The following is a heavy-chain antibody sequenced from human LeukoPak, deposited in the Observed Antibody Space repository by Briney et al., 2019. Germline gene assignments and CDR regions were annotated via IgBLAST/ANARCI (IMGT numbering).Heavy chain of an antibody. V-gene: IGHV3-30*18. CDR1: GFTFSSYG. Sequence: PGGSLRLSCAASGFTFSSYGMHWVRQAPGKGLEWVAVISYDGSNKYYADSVKGRFTISRDSSKNTLYLQMNSLRAEDTAVYYCAKDYGGASYYFDYWGQGTLVTVSS. J-gene: IGHJ4*02. CDR2: ISYDGSNK. CDR3: AKDYGGASYYFDY. D-gene: IGHD4-23*01.